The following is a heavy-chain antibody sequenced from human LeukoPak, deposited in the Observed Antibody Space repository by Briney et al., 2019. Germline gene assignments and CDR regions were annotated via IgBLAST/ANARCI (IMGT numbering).Heavy chain of an antibody. D-gene: IGHD3-22*01. Sequence: GGSLRLSCAASGFTFSDYYMSWIRRAPGKGLEWVSYISGSDTMRYYAGSVKGRFTISRDNAKNSLFLQMNSLRAEDTAVYYCARDLSAGGNTYYDSSGYSYWGQGTLVTVSS. CDR3: ARDLSAGGNTYYDSSGYSY. CDR2: ISGSDTMR. CDR1: GFTFSDYY. J-gene: IGHJ4*02. V-gene: IGHV3-11*01.